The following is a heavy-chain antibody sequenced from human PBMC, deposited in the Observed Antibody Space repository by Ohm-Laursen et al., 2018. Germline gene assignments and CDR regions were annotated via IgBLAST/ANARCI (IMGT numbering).Heavy chain of an antibody. D-gene: IGHD1-26*01. Sequence: SDTLSLTCSVSGGSIRSSSYYWGWIRQPPGKGLEWIGSIYYSGSSYYNPSLKSRVTISVDTSKHQFSLKLSSVTAADTAVYYCARDRMGATIGYFDLWGRGTLVTVSS. CDR2: IYYSGSS. CDR3: ARDRMGATIGYFDL. J-gene: IGHJ2*01. V-gene: IGHV4-39*02. CDR1: GGSIRSSSYY.